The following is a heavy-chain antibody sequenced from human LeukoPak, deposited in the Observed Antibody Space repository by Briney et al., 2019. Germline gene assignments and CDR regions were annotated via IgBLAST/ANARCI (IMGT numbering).Heavy chain of an antibody. CDR1: GYTFTSYD. J-gene: IGHJ4*02. V-gene: IGHV1-8*01. D-gene: IGHD3-22*01. Sequence: GASVKVSCKASGYTFTSYDINWVRQATGQGLEWMGWMNPNSGNTGYAQKFQGRVTMTRNTSISTAYMELSSLRSEDTAVYYCARDITMIVVVTSYFDYWGQGTLVTVSS. CDR2: MNPNSGNT. CDR3: ARDITMIVVVTSYFDY.